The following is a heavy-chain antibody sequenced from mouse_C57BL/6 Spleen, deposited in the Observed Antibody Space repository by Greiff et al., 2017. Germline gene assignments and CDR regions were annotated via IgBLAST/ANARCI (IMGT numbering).Heavy chain of an antibody. V-gene: IGHV5-17*01. CDR1: GFTFSDYG. Sequence: EVKLMESGGGLVKPGGSLTLSCAASGFTFSDYGMHWVRQAPEKGLEWVAYLSSGSSTIYYADTVKCRFTISRDNAKNTLFLQMTSLRSEDTAMYYCSKSGTQTHYFDYWGQGTTLTVSS. CDR3: SKSGTQTHYFDY. CDR2: LSSGSSTI. J-gene: IGHJ2*01. D-gene: IGHD4-1*01.